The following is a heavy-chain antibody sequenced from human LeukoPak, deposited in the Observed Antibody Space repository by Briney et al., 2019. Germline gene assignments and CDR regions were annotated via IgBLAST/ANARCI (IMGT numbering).Heavy chain of an antibody. Sequence: GGSLRLSCAASGFTFSSYSMNWVRQAPGKGLEWVSYISSSSSTIYYADSVKGRFTISRDNAKNSLYLQMNSLRAEDTAVYYCARDGYSYGPRGYYYYGMDVWGQGATVTVSS. J-gene: IGHJ6*02. CDR1: GFTFSSYS. V-gene: IGHV3-48*01. CDR2: ISSSSSTI. CDR3: ARDGYSYGPRGYYYYGMDV. D-gene: IGHD5-18*01.